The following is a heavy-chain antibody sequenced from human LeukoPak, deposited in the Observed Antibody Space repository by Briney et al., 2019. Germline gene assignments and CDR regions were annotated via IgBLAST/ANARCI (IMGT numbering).Heavy chain of an antibody. D-gene: IGHD6-6*01. CDR1: GDSVSSNSAA. J-gene: IGHJ4*02. CDR3: VRYSSSSRIFDY. CDR2: TYYRAKWYN. Sequence: SQTLSLTCAISGDSVSSNSAAWNWLRQSPSRGLEWLGRTYYRAKWYNDYAESVKSLITINPDTSKNQFSLQLNSVTPEDSAVYYCVRYSSSSRIFDYWGQGTLVTVSS. V-gene: IGHV6-1*01.